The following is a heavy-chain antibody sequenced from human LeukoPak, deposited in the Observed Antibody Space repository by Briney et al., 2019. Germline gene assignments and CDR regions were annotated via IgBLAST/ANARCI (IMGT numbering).Heavy chain of an antibody. CDR1: GFTFSNFG. J-gene: IGHJ6*03. D-gene: IGHD3-10*01. CDR3: ARKLYGSGAYYMDV. CDR2: ISGSGGTI. Sequence: GGSLRLSCAASGFTFSNFGMNWVRQAPGKGPEWVSFISGSGGTIYYADSVEGRITISRDNAKNSLYLQMNSLRAEDTAVYYCARKLYGSGAYYMDVWGKGTTVTVSS. V-gene: IGHV3-48*01.